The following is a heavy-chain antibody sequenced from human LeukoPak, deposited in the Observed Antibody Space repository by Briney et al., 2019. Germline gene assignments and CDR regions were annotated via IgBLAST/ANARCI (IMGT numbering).Heavy chain of an antibody. J-gene: IGHJ4*02. CDR2: IYNTGAT. CDR3: AKAPRITMVRDSYFDY. Sequence: GGSLRLSCAASGFTVSDNYMTWVRQAPGKGLEWVSSIYNTGATHYAESVKGRFTISRDNSKNTLYLQMNSLRAEDTAVYYCAKAPRITMVRDSYFDYWGQGTLVTVSS. CDR1: GFTVSDNY. D-gene: IGHD3-10*01. V-gene: IGHV3-53*01.